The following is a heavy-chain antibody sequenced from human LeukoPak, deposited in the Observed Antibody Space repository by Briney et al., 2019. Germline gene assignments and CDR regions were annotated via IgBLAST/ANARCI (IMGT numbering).Heavy chain of an antibody. J-gene: IGHJ5*02. CDR2: IYYSGST. CDR1: GGSISSGGYY. D-gene: IGHD1-1*01. CDR3: ARYNPTTENWFDP. V-gene: IGHV4-31*03. Sequence: SETLSLTCTVSGGSISSGGYYWSWIRQHPGKGLEWIGYIYYSGSTYYNPSLKSRVTISVDTSKNQFSLKLSSVTAADTAVYYCARYNPTTENWFDPWGQGTLVTVSS.